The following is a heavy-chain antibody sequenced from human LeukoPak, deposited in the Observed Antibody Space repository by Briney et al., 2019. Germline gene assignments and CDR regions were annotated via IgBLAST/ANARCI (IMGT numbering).Heavy chain of an antibody. CDR1: GYTFTSFD. CDR3: TRVCSGGSCLDY. D-gene: IGHD2-15*01. CDR2: MNPSSGDT. V-gene: IGHV1-8*02. J-gene: IGHJ4*02. Sequence: ASVRVSCKASGYTFTSFDINWVRQATGQGPEWMGWMNPSSGDTGYAQNFQGRVTMTRDTSMTTAYMELDSLTSDDTAVYYCTRVCSGGSCLDYWGPGTLVTVSS.